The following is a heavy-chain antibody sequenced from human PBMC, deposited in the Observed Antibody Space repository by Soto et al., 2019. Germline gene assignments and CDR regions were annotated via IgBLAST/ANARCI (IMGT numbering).Heavy chain of an antibody. CDR3: ASSKSHIVVVPAASFDY. CDR2: IYYSGST. Sequence: SETLSLTCTVSGGSSSRYYGSWIRQPPGKGLEWIGYIYYSGSTNYNPSLKSRVTISVDTSKNQFSLKLSSVTAADTAVYYCASSKSHIVVVPAASFDYWGQGTLVTVSS. CDR1: GGSSSRYY. V-gene: IGHV4-59*08. J-gene: IGHJ4*02. D-gene: IGHD2-2*01.